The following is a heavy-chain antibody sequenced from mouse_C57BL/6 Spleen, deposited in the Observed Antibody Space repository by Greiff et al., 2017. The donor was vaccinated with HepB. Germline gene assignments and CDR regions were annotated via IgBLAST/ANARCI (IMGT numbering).Heavy chain of an antibody. CDR3: ARDGYYFYYAMDY. Sequence: QVQLQQPGTELVKPGASVKLSCKASGYTFTSYWMHWVKQRPGQGLEWIGNINPSNGGTNYNEKFKSKATLTVDKSSSPAYMQSSSLTSEDSAVYYCARDGYYFYYAMDYWGQGTSVTVSS. V-gene: IGHV1-53*01. D-gene: IGHD2-3*01. J-gene: IGHJ4*01. CDR1: GYTFTSYW. CDR2: INPSNGGT.